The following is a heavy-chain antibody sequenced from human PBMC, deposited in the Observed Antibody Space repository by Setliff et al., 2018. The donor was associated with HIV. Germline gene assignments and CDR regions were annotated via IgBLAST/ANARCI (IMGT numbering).Heavy chain of an antibody. D-gene: IGHD4-17*01. CDR3: ARHYGDYVFDS. CDR2: IGVYNGNT. Sequence: VASVKVSCKSSGYTFTDYFIHWVRQAPGQGLEWMGWIGVYNGNTDYAQKVQGRVTMTTDTSTTTAYMELRSLRSDDTAVYYCARHYGDYVFDSWGQGTLVTVSS. V-gene: IGHV1-18*04. J-gene: IGHJ4*02. CDR1: GYTFTDYF.